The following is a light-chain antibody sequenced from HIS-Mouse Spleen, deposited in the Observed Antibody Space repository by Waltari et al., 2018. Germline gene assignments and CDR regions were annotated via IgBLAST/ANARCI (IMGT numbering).Light chain of an antibody. V-gene: IGLV2-23*01. Sequence: QSALTQTASVSGSPGQSIPISCTGTSSYVGSYNLVSWYQQHPGKAPKLMIYEGSKRPSGVSNRFSGSKSGNTASLTISGLQAEDEADYYCCSYAGSSTWVFGGGTKLTVL. CDR3: CSYAGSSTWV. CDR2: EGS. CDR1: SSYVGSYNL. J-gene: IGLJ3*02.